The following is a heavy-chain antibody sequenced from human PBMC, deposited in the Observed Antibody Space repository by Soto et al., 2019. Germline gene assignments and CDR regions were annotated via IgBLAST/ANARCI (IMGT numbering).Heavy chain of an antibody. CDR3: ARGPILYYNWFDP. D-gene: IGHD2-15*01. V-gene: IGHV1-3*01. CDR1: GYTFTSYA. J-gene: IGHJ5*02. Sequence: ASVKVACTASGYTFTSYAMHLVRQAPGQRLEWMGWINAGNGNTKYSQKFQGRVTITRDTSASTAYMELSSLRSEDTAVYYCARGPILYYNWFDPWGQGTLVTVSS. CDR2: INAGNGNT.